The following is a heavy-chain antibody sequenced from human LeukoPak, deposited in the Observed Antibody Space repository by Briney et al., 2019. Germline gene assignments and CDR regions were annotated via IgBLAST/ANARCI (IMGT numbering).Heavy chain of an antibody. V-gene: IGHV1-69*04. J-gene: IGHJ5*02. Sequence: SVNVSSKASGGTFNIYSISWVRQAPGQGLEWIGRIIPILGIANYAQKFQGRVTITADKSTSTAYMELSSLRSVDTAVYYCAREHGSGSYYAGFDHWGQGTLVTVSS. CDR2: IIPILGIA. CDR1: GGTFNIYS. CDR3: AREHGSGSYYAGFDH. D-gene: IGHD3-10*01.